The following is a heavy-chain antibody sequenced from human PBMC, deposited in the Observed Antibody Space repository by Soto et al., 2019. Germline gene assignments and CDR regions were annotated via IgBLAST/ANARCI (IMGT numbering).Heavy chain of an antibody. Sequence: GGSLRLSCAASGFTFSTYWMSWVRQAPGKGLEWVANIKEDGSEKYYVDSVEGRFTISRDNAKNSLYLQMTSLRAEDTTLYYCARGWGYFDSSGFPYLYAMDVWGQGTTVTVSS. J-gene: IGHJ6*02. CDR2: IKEDGSEK. CDR1: GFTFSTYW. D-gene: IGHD3-22*01. V-gene: IGHV3-7*01. CDR3: ARGWGYFDSSGFPYLYAMDV.